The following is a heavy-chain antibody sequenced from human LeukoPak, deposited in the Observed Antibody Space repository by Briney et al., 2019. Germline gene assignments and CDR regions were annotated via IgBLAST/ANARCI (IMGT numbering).Heavy chain of an antibody. CDR2: IYPGDSDT. V-gene: IGHV5-51*01. D-gene: IGHD6-13*01. Sequence: GESLKISCKGSGYSFHNNWIAWVRQMPGKGLEWMGIIYPGDSDTTYSPSFQGQVTISADKSISTAYLQWSSLKASDTAMYYCARHHRIAAAGPFDYWGQGTLVTVSS. CDR1: GYSFHNNW. CDR3: ARHHRIAAAGPFDY. J-gene: IGHJ4*02.